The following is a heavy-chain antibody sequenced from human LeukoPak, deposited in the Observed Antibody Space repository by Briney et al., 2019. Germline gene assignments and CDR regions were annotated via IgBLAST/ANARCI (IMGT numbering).Heavy chain of an antibody. CDR3: AKGQELDDGVFDS. J-gene: IGHJ4*02. CDR1: GFTFSSIA. V-gene: IGHV3-23*01. CDR2: IRSNGGTT. D-gene: IGHD1-1*01. Sequence: GGSLRLSCAASGFTFSSIAMTWVRQAPGKGLEWVSSIRSNGGTTYNADSVKGRFTISRDNSKNTLYLQMNSLRVEDTAIYYCAKGQELDDGVFDSWGQGTLVTVSS.